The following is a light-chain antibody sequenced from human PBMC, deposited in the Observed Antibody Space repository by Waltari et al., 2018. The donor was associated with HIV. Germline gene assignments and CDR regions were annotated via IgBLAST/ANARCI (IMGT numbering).Light chain of an antibody. J-gene: IGKJ3*01. CDR3: QQYGSSPFT. V-gene: IGKV3-20*01. CDR1: QSVSSGY. Sequence: EIVLTQSPGTLSLSPGERATLSCRASQSVSSGYLAWYQQKPGQAPRLLISGASRRATGIPDRFSGSGSGTDFTLTISRLEPEDFAVYSCQQYGSSPFTFGPGTKVHIK. CDR2: GAS.